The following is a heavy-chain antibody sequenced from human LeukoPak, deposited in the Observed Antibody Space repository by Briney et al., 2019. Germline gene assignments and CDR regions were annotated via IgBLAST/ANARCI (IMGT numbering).Heavy chain of an antibody. J-gene: IGHJ2*01. CDR2: IYYSGST. D-gene: IGHD3-3*01. V-gene: IGHV4-59*08. CDR3: ARTYYDFWSGSRYWYFQL. CDR1: GGSISSYY. Sequence: PSETLSLTCTVSGGSISSYYWSWIRQPPGKGLEWIGYIYYSGSTNYNPSLKSRVTMSVDTSKNQFSLKLSSVTAADTAVYYCARTYYDFWSGSRYWYFQLWGRGTLVTVSS.